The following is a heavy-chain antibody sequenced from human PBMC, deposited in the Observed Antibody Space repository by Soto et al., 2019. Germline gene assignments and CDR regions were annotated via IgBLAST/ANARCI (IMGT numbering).Heavy chain of an antibody. Sequence: ASVKVSCKASGGTFSSYAISWVRQAPGQGLEWMGGIIPIFGTANYAQKFQGRVTITADESTSTAYMELSSLRSEDTAVYYCARDRVNCSGGSCYFFYYFDYWGQGTLVTVSS. CDR3: ARDRVNCSGGSCYFFYYFDY. V-gene: IGHV1-69*13. D-gene: IGHD2-15*01. J-gene: IGHJ4*02. CDR2: IIPIFGTA. CDR1: GGTFSSYA.